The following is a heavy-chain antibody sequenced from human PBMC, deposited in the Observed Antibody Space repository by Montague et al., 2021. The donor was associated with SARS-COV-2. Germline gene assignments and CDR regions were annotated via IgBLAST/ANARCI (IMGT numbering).Heavy chain of an antibody. CDR1: GGSISGYY. D-gene: IGHD3/OR15-3a*01. V-gene: IGHV4-59*01. CDR2: IFYNGDT. Sequence: SETLSLTCTVSGGSISGYYWTWIRQPPGKGLEWIGYIFYNGDTNYNPSLKSRVSISADASKNSLSLSLASVTAADTAVYYCAREQDWASHFDPWGQGILVTVSS. J-gene: IGHJ5*02. CDR3: AREQDWASHFDP.